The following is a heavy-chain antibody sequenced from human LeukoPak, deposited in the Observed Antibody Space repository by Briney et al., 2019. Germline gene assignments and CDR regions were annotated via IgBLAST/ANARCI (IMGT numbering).Heavy chain of an antibody. CDR1: GSTFSSYS. D-gene: IGHD5-18*01. Sequence: GRSLRLSCATSGSTFSSYSMNWVRPAPGKGLEWVSSISSSSSYIYHADSVKGRFTISRDNAKNSLYLQINSLRAEDTAVYYCARDAQGGYSYGYGRGYYYYGMDVWGQGTTVTASS. CDR2: ISSSSSYI. V-gene: IGHV3-21*01. J-gene: IGHJ6*02. CDR3: ARDAQGGYSYGYGRGYYYYGMDV.